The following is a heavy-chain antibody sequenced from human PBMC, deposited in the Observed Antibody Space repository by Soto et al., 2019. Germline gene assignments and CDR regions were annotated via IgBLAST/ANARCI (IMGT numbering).Heavy chain of an antibody. Sequence: GGSLRLSCAASGFTFSSYWMSWVRQAPGKGLEWVANIKQDGSEKYYVDSVKGRFTISRDNAKNSLYLQMNSLRAEDTAVYYCASPGPLSKRFLEWYGMDVCGQGTTVTVSS. CDR2: IKQDGSEK. CDR3: ASPGPLSKRFLEWYGMDV. CDR1: GFTFSSYW. D-gene: IGHD3-3*01. V-gene: IGHV3-7*01. J-gene: IGHJ6*02.